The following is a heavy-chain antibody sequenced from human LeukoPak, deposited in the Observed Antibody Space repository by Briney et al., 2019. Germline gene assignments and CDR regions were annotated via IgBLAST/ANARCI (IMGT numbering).Heavy chain of an antibody. V-gene: IGHV4-39*01. J-gene: IGHJ5*02. Sequence: PSETLSLTCTVSGGSTSSSNYYWGWIRQPPGKGLEWIGGIHYSGNTYYNPSLKSRVTISVDTSKNQFSLKLSSVTAADTAVYYCARGTQLWLPTNWFDPWGQGTLVTVSS. CDR1: GGSTSSSNYY. CDR2: IHYSGNT. CDR3: ARGTQLWLPTNWFDP. D-gene: IGHD5-18*01.